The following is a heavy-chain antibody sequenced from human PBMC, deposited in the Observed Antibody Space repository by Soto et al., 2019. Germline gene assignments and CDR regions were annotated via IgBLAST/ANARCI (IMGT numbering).Heavy chain of an antibody. CDR1: GGTFSNFA. D-gene: IGHD6-19*01. CDR2: IIPIFGTP. V-gene: IGHV1-69*01. Sequence: QVQLVQSGAEVKKPGSSVKVSCKASGGTFSNFAFSWVRQAPGQGPEWLGVIIPIFGTPKYAQRFQARLTITADESTSTAHMALSSQRSEDTAVYYGATGGDREAAVAESDDYYGMDCWGAGTTVTVSS. CDR3: ATGGDREAAVAESDDYYGMDC. J-gene: IGHJ6*04.